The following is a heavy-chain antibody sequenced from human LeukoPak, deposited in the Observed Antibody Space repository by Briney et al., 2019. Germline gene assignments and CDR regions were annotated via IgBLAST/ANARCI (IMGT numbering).Heavy chain of an antibody. CDR2: ISSSGSTI. CDR3: ARDTLRSYYYYYYYMDV. V-gene: IGHV3-48*03. J-gene: IGHJ6*03. Sequence: AGGSVRLSCAASGFTFSSYEMNWVRQAPGKGLEWVSYISSSGSTIYYADSVKGRFTISRDNAKNSLYLQMNSLRAEDTAVYYCARDTLRSYYYYYYYMDVWGKGTTVTISS. CDR1: GFTFSSYE. D-gene: IGHD4-17*01.